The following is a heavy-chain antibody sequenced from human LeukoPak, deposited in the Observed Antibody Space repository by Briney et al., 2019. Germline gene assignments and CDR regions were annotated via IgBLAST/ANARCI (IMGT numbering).Heavy chain of an antibody. D-gene: IGHD3-22*01. J-gene: IGHJ5*02. CDR1: GYTFTGYY. V-gene: IGHV1-2*02. CDR3: AREYYYDSSGYFNWFDP. CDR2: INPNSGGT. Sequence: ASVKVSCKASGYTFTGYYMHWVRQAPGQGLEWMGWINPNSGGTNYAQKFQGRVTMTRDTSISTAYMELSRLRSDETAVYYCAREYYYDSSGYFNWFDPWGQGTLVTVSS.